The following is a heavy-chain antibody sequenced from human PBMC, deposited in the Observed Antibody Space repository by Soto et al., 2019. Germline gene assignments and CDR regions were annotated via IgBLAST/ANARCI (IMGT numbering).Heavy chain of an antibody. CDR1: GGTFSSYA. CDR3: ARDDLTDDYSNLNWFDP. D-gene: IGHD4-4*01. J-gene: IGHJ5*02. Sequence: ASVKVSCKASGGTFSSYAISWVRQAPGQGLEWMGGIIPIFGTANYAQKFQGRVTITADESTSTAYMELSSLRSEDTAVYYCARDDLTDDYSNLNWFDPWGQGTLVTVSS. V-gene: IGHV1-69*13. CDR2: IIPIFGTA.